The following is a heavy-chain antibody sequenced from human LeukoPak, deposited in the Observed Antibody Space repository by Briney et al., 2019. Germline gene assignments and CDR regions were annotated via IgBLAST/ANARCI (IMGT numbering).Heavy chain of an antibody. CDR1: GFTLSSYW. V-gene: IGHV3-7*01. CDR3: ASWILGDYYDSSGSHDY. CDR2: IKQDGSEK. Sequence: GGSLRLSCAASGFTLSSYWMSWVRQAPGKGLEWVANIKQDGSEKYYVDSVKGRFTISRDNAKNSLYLQMNSLRAEGTAVYYCASWILGDYYDSSGSHDYWGQGTLVTVSS. J-gene: IGHJ4*02. D-gene: IGHD3-22*01.